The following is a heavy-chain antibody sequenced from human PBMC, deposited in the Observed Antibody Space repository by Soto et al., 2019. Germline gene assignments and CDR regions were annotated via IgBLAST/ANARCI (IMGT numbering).Heavy chain of an antibody. CDR1: GGSISSGGYY. J-gene: IGHJ3*02. D-gene: IGHD6-6*01. CDR3: ARGWRSSSRLGAFDI. CDR2: IYYSGST. Sequence: QVQLQESGPGLVKPSQTLSLTCTVSGGSISSGGYYWSWIRQHPGKGLEWIGYIYYSGSTYYNPSLKSRVTISVDTSKNQFSLKLSSVTAADTAVYYCARGWRSSSRLGAFDIWGQGTMVTVSS. V-gene: IGHV4-31*03.